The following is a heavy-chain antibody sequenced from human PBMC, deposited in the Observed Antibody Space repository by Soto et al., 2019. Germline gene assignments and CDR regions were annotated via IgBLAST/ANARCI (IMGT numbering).Heavy chain of an antibody. CDR1: GGSISSGGYS. D-gene: IGHD4-17*01. V-gene: IGHV4-30-2*01. CDR2: IYHSGST. Sequence: QLQLQESGSGLVKPSQTLSLTCAVSGGSISSGGYSWNWIRQPPGKGLEWIGYIYHSGSTFYSPSLTSRVTISVDGSMNQFFLKLSSVTAADTAVYYCARDERDDYALSYWGQGALVTVSS. CDR3: ARDERDDYALSY. J-gene: IGHJ4*02.